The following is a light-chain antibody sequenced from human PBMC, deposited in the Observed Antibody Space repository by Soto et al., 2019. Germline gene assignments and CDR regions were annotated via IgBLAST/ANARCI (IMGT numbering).Light chain of an antibody. Sequence: QSALTQPASVSGSPGQSITISCTETSSDVGGYKYVSWYQQHPGKAPKLMIYDVSNRPSGVSNRFSGSKSGNTASLTISGLQAEDEADYYCSSYTSSATVVFGGGTKLTVL. V-gene: IGLV2-14*01. J-gene: IGLJ2*01. CDR2: DVS. CDR3: SSYTSSATVV. CDR1: SSDVGGYKY.